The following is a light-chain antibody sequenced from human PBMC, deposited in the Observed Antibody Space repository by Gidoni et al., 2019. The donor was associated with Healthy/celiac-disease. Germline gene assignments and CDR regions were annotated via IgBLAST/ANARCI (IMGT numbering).Light chain of an antibody. CDR1: QGISSY. CDR2: AAS. Sequence: AIRITQSPSSLSASTGDRVTITCRASQGISSYLAWYQQKPGKAPKLLIYAASTLQSGVPSRFSGSGSGTDFTLTISCLQSEDFATYYCQQYYSYPPGPFGGGTPVEIK. V-gene: IGKV1-8*01. J-gene: IGKJ4*01. CDR3: QQYYSYPPGP.